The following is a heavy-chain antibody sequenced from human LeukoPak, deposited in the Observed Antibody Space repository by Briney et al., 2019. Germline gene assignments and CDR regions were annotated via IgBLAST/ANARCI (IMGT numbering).Heavy chain of an antibody. CDR2: IYYSGST. Sequence: SRTLSLTCTISGGSISSGGYYWSWIRQHPGKGLEWIGYIYYSGSTNYNPSLKSRVTISVDTSKNQFSLKLSSVTAADTAVYYCARRRTISGEGWFDPWGQGTLVTVSS. D-gene: IGHD3-10*01. V-gene: IGHV4-31*03. J-gene: IGHJ5*02. CDR1: GGSISSGGYY. CDR3: ARRRTISGEGWFDP.